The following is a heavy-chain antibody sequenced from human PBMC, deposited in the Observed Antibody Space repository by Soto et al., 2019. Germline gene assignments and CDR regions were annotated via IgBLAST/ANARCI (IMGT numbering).Heavy chain of an antibody. Sequence: QVQLVQSGAEVKKPGSSVKVSCKASGGTFSSYAISWVRQAPGQGLEWMGGIIPIFGTANYAQKFQGRVTISADESTRQAYMGVSSLGFGEKAVYYCGGVRDSMGGGVDYWGQGTLVTVSS. CDR3: GGVRDSMGGGVDY. CDR1: GGTFSSYA. J-gene: IGHJ4*02. CDR2: IIPIFGTA. D-gene: IGHD3-10*01. V-gene: IGHV1-69*01.